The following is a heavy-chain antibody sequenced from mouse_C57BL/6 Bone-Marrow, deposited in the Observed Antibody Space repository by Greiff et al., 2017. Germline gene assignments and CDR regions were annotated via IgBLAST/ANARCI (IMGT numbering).Heavy chain of an antibody. CDR1: GFTFSDYG. Sequence: EVKLEESGGGLVKPGGSLKLSCAASGFTFSDYGMHWVRQAPEKGLEWVAYISSGSSTIYYADTVKGRFTISRDNAKNTLFLQMTSLRSEDTAMYYGARNNGSSFRYFDVWGTGTTVTVSS. V-gene: IGHV5-17*01. J-gene: IGHJ1*03. CDR2: ISSGSSTI. CDR3: ARNNGSSFRYFDV. D-gene: IGHD1-1*01.